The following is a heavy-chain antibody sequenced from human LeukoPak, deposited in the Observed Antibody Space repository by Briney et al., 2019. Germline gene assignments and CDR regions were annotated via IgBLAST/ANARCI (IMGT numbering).Heavy chain of an antibody. D-gene: IGHD1-1*01. CDR3: ARAGPGLYYYGMDV. V-gene: IGHV4-38-2*01. CDR2: IYHSGST. Sequence: SETLSLTCAVSGYSISSGYYRGWIRQPPGKGLEWIGSIYHSGSTYYNPSLKSRVTISVDTSKNQFSLKLSSVTAADTAVYYCARAGPGLYYYGMDVWGKGTTVTVSS. CDR1: GYSISSGYY. J-gene: IGHJ6*04.